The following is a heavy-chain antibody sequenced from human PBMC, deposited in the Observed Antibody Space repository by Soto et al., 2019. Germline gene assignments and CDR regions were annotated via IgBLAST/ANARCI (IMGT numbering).Heavy chain of an antibody. CDR2: ISASGGRT. Sequence: SLRGSSVAFGVICNNYAMWWVRQAPGKGLEWVSGISASGGRTFYADSVKGRFTVSRDISENTLSLQMNSLRVEDTAVYFCAKDPNGDYVGGFEFWAHGTMVT. D-gene: IGHD4-17*01. CDR1: GVICNNYA. CDR3: AKDPNGDYVGGFEF. J-gene: IGHJ3*01. V-gene: IGHV3-23*01.